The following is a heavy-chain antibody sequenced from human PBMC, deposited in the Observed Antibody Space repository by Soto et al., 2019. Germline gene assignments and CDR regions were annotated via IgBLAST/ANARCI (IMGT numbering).Heavy chain of an antibody. CDR3: ARAAYRYGYREDE. CDR1: GGSISSGDYD. J-gene: IGHJ4*02. Sequence: QVQLQESGPGLVKPSQTLSLSCTVSGGSISSGDYDWSWIRQPPGKGLEWIGYIYYSGSTYYNPSLKSRVTISVDTSKNQFSLKLSSVTAAYTAVYYCARAAYRYGYREDEWGQGTLVTVSS. V-gene: IGHV4-30-4*01. D-gene: IGHD5-18*01. CDR2: IYYSGST.